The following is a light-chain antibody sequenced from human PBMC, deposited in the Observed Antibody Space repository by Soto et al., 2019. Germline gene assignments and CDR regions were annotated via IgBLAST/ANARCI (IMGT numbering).Light chain of an antibody. CDR2: SNN. Sequence: QSVVTQPPSASGTPGQRVTISCSGSTSYIGSNTVNWYQQLPGTAPKLLIYSNNQRPSGVPDRFSVSKSGTSASLAISGLQSEDEADYYCAAWDDSLNGWVFGGGTKLTVL. CDR3: AAWDDSLNGWV. CDR1: TSYIGSNT. J-gene: IGLJ3*02. V-gene: IGLV1-44*01.